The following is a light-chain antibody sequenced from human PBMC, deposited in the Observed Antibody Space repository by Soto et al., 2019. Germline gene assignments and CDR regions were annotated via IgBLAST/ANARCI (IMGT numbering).Light chain of an antibody. CDR1: QGISSY. CDR2: DAS. Sequence: DIQLTQSPSFLSASVGDRVTITCRASQGISSYLAWYQQKPGKAPKLLIYDASTLQSGVPSSFSGSGSGTEFTLTISSLHPEDFATYYCQQLNSSPLTFGGGTKVEIK. CDR3: QQLNSSPLT. J-gene: IGKJ4*01. V-gene: IGKV1-9*01.